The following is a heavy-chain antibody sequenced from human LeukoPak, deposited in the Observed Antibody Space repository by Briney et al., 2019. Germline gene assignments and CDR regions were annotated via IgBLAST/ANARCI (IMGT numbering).Heavy chain of an antibody. CDR1: GGSFSGYY. J-gene: IGHJ5*02. CDR2: INHSGST. D-gene: IGHD2-15*01. Sequence: SETLSLTCAVYGGSFSGYYWSWLRQPPGKGLEWIGEINHSGSTNYNPSLKSRVTISVDTSKNQFSLKLSSVTAADTAVYYCARGRGDIVVVVADDNWFDPWGQGTLVTVSS. CDR3: ARGRGDIVVVVADDNWFDP. V-gene: IGHV4-34*01.